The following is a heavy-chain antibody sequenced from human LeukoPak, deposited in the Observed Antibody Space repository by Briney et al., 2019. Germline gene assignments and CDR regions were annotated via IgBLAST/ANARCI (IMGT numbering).Heavy chain of an antibody. Sequence: ASVKVSCKVSGYTLTELSMHWVRQAPGKGLEWMGGFDPEDGETIYAQKFQGRVTMTGDTSTDTAYMELSSLRSEDTAVYYCATVSLWVGSAFDIWGQGTMDTVSS. V-gene: IGHV1-24*01. CDR1: GYTLTELS. CDR2: FDPEDGET. J-gene: IGHJ3*02. CDR3: ATVSLWVGSAFDI. D-gene: IGHD1-26*01.